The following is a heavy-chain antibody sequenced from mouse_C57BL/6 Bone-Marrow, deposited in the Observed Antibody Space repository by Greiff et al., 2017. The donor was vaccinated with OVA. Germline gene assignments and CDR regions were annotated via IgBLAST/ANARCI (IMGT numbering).Heavy chain of an antibody. J-gene: IGHJ1*03. CDR3: AREGPWYFDV. D-gene: IGHD3-3*01. Sequence: QVQLQQPGAELVKPGASVKMSCKASGYTFTSYWITWVKQRPGQGLEWIGDIYPGSGSTNYNEKFKSKATLTVDTSSSTAYMQLSSLTSEDSEVYYCAREGPWYFDVWGTGTTVTVSS. V-gene: IGHV1-55*01. CDR1: GYTFTSYW. CDR2: IYPGSGST.